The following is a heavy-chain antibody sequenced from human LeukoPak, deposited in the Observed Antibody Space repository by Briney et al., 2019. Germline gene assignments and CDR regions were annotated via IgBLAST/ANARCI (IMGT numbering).Heavy chain of an antibody. CDR1: GFTFSSYA. V-gene: IGHV3-23*01. CDR3: AKVDRRLLWFGEPKGGFDY. Sequence: GGSLRLSCAASGFTFSSYAMSWVRQAPGKGLEWVSAISGSGGSTYYADSVKGRFTISRDNSKNTLYLQMNSPRAEDTAVYYCAKVDRRLLWFGEPKGGFDYWGQGTLVTVSS. D-gene: IGHD3-10*01. J-gene: IGHJ4*02. CDR2: ISGSGGST.